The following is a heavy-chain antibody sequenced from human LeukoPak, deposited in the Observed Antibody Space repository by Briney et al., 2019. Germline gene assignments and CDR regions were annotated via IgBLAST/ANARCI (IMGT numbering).Heavy chain of an antibody. J-gene: IGHJ4*02. CDR3: AKDQGIAAAGTLNY. CDR2: IWYDGSNK. Sequence: GGSLRLSCAASGFTFSSYGMHWVRQAPGKGLEWVAVIWYDGSNKYYADSVKGRFTISRDNSKNTLYLQMNSPRAEDTAVYYCAKDQGIAAAGTLNYWGQGTLVTVSS. V-gene: IGHV3-33*06. D-gene: IGHD6-13*01. CDR1: GFTFSSYG.